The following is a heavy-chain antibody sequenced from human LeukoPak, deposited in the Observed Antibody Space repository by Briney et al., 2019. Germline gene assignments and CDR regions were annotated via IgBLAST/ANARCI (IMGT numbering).Heavy chain of an antibody. Sequence: PGGSLRLSCAASGFLFRSFGMHWVRQAPGKGLESVAFIRHDGITKFYGDSARGRFTISRDNSRNTLYVQMNSLRNDGTAVYDCEKGAVVPPDLDVWGQGVVVTVPS. V-gene: IGHV3-30*02. J-gene: IGHJ4*02. D-gene: IGHD2-15*01. CDR1: GFLFRSFG. CDR3: EKGAVVPPDLDV. CDR2: IRHDGITK.